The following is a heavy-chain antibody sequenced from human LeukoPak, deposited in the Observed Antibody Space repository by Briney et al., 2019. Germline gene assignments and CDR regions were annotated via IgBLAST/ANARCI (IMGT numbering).Heavy chain of an antibody. D-gene: IGHD2-8*02. CDR2: INPNGGST. J-gene: IGHJ5*02. CDR1: GYTFTSNW. Sequence: GASVKVSCKTSGYTFTSNWMHWVRQAPGQGLEWMGIINPNGGSTFYPQKFQGRITVTRDTSSSTVYMELSSLRSEDTAVYYCARDHSSEEKSWCLDPWGQGTLVTVSS. CDR3: ARDHSSEEKSWCLDP. V-gene: IGHV1-46*01.